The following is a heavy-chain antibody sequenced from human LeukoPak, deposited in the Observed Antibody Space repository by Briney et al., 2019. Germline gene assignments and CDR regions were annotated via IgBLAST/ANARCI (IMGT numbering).Heavy chain of an antibody. J-gene: IGHJ4*02. CDR3: AREVIAVAGTGNFDY. D-gene: IGHD6-19*01. V-gene: IGHV4-61*02. Sequence: PSQTLSLTCSVSGGSISSGSYYWSWIRQPAGKGLEWIGRIYTSGSTNYNPSLKSRVTISVDTSKNQFSLKLGSVTAADTAVYYCAREVIAVAGTGNFDYWGQGTLVTVSS. CDR2: IYTSGST. CDR1: GGSISSGSYY.